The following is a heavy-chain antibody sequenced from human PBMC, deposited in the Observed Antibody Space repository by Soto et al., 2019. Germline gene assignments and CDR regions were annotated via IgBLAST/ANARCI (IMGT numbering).Heavy chain of an antibody. Sequence: QVQLVQSGAEVKKPGSSVKVSCKASGGTFSSYAISWVRQAPGQGLEWMGGIIPIFGTANYAQKFQGRVTIAADESTDTAYWELSSLRSEDTAVYYWARVYWRGYTGYDSSYYFDYGGREPLVTVSS. CDR1: GGTFSSYA. CDR2: IIPIFGTA. V-gene: IGHV1-69*01. D-gene: IGHD5-12*01. J-gene: IGHJ4*02. CDR3: ARVYWRGYTGYDSSYYFDY.